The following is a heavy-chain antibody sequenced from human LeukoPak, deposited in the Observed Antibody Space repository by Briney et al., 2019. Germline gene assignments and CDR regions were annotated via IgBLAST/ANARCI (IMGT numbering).Heavy chain of an antibody. J-gene: IGHJ3*02. CDR2: INPNSGGT. CDR3: ARLPSEWELTRGYDAFDI. CDR1: GYTFTGYY. V-gene: IGHV1-2*02. D-gene: IGHD1-26*01. Sequence: GASVKVSCKASGYTFTGYYMHWVRQAPGQGLEWMGWINPNSGGTNYAQKFQGRVTMTRDTSISTAYMELSRLRSDDTAVYYCARLPSEWELTRGYDAFDIWGQGTMVTVSS.